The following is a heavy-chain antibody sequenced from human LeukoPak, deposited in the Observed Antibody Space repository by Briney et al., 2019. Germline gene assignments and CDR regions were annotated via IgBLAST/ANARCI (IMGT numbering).Heavy chain of an antibody. J-gene: IGHJ4*02. CDR1: GGSFGGYF. CDR2: IYYSGST. Sequence: SETLSLTCSAYGGSFGGYFWSWIRQHPGKGLEWIGYIYYSGSTYYNPSLKSRVTISVDTSKNQFSLKVSSVTAADTAVYYCARSVGATYFDYWGQGTLVTVSS. V-gene: IGHV4-31*03. D-gene: IGHD1-26*01. CDR3: ARSVGATYFDY.